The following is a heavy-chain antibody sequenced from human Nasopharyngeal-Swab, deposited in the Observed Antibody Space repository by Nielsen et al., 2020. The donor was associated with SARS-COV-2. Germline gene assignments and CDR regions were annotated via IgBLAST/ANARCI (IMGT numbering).Heavy chain of an antibody. D-gene: IGHD3-16*01. CDR3: TTAYLGAFDF. CDR2: IKSKSDGGAT. CDR1: GFTFSNIW. J-gene: IGHJ3*01. V-gene: IGHV3-15*01. Sequence: GESLKISCATSGFTFSNIWMSWVRQAPEKGLEWLGRIKSKSDGGATDYAAPVKGRFTISRDDSINTLYLQMNSLKTEDTAVYFCTTAYLGAFDFWGQGTMVTVSS.